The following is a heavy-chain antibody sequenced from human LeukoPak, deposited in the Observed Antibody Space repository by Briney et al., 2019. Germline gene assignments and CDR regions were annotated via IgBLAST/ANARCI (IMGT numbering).Heavy chain of an antibody. Sequence: GGSLRLSCAASEFTFTNYAMHWVRQAPGRGLEWVAVISYDGSNKYYADSVKGRFTISRDNSKNSLYLQMNSLRAEDTAVYYCAREAGDSSGRNYFDFWGQGTLVTVSS. V-gene: IGHV3-30*04. D-gene: IGHD6-19*01. CDR1: EFTFTNYA. J-gene: IGHJ4*02. CDR3: AREAGDSSGRNYFDF. CDR2: ISYDGSNK.